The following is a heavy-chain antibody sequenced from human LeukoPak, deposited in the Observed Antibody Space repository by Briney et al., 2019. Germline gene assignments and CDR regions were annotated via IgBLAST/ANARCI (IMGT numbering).Heavy chain of an antibody. Sequence: PSETLSLTCTGSGGSINSYYWSWIRQPAGKGLEWIGRIYSSGSTGYNPSLKSRVTMSLDTSKNQFSLNLSSVTAADTAVYYCARVDIRTAFFDYWGQGTLVTVSS. J-gene: IGHJ4*02. CDR2: IYSSGST. CDR3: ARVDIRTAFFDY. D-gene: IGHD5-12*01. CDR1: GGSINSYY. V-gene: IGHV4-4*07.